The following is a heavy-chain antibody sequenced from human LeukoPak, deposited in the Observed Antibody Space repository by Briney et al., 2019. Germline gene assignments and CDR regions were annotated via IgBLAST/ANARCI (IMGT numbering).Heavy chain of an antibody. J-gene: IGHJ5*02. V-gene: IGHV1-3*01. CDR3: ARGLYYYDSSGYYEGWFDP. Sequence: GASVKVSCKASGYTFTSYAMHWVRQAPGQRLEWMGWTNAGNGNTKYSQKFQGRVTITRDTSASTAYMELSSLRSEDTAVYYCARGLYYYDSSGYYEGWFDPWGQGTLVTVSS. CDR2: TNAGNGNT. D-gene: IGHD3-22*01. CDR1: GYTFTSYA.